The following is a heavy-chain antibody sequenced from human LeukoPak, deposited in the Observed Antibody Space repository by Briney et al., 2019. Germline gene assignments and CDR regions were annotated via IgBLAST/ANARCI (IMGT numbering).Heavy chain of an antibody. D-gene: IGHD2-2*01. J-gene: IGHJ6*03. CDR3: AKVSGGYCSSTSCYYYYYYMDV. Sequence: PGGTLRLSCAASGFTFSNHGMNWVRQAPAKGLEWVSGISPSGDITYYADSLKGRFTISRDNSKNTLYLEVISLTAEDTAVYYCAKVSGGYCSSTSCYYYYYYMDVWGKGTTVTISS. V-gene: IGHV3-23*01. CDR1: GFTFSNHG. CDR2: ISPSGDIT.